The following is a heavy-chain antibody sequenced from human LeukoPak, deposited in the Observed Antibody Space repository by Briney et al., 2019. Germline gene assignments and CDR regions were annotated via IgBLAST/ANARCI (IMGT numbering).Heavy chain of an antibody. J-gene: IGHJ4*02. V-gene: IGHV3-23*01. CDR1: GFTFSTYA. Sequence: GGSLRLSCAASGFTFSTYAMSWVRQAPGKGLEWVSAISGRGVSTSYADSVRGRFTISRDNSKNTLYLQMNSLRAEDTAVYYCARAASGNWNDVSDYWGQGTLVTVSS. CDR3: ARAASGNWNDVSDY. D-gene: IGHD1-20*01. CDR2: ISGRGVST.